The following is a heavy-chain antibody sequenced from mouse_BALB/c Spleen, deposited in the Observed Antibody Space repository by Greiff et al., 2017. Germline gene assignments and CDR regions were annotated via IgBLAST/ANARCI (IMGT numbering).Heavy chain of an antibody. Sequence: VQLQESAAELARPGASVKMSCKASGYTFTSYTMHWVKQRPGQGLEWIGYINPSSGYTEYNQKFKDKTTLTADKSSSTAYMQLSSLTSEDSAVYYCARGNWYFDVWGAGTTVTVSS. CDR3: ARGNWYFDV. V-gene: IGHV1-4*02. CDR1: GYTFTSYT. J-gene: IGHJ1*01. CDR2: INPSSGYT.